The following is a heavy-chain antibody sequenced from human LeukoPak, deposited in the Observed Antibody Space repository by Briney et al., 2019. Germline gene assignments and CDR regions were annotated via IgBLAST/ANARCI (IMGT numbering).Heavy chain of an antibody. V-gene: IGHV4-4*07. CDR2: ICTSGST. CDR3: ARDAPISGYYDSSGSQLDY. D-gene: IGHD3-22*01. J-gene: IGHJ4*02. CDR1: GGSISSYY. Sequence: PSETLSLTCTVSGGSISSYYWSWVRQPAGKGLEWIGRICTSGSTRYNPSLKSRVTLSVDTSKNQFSLKLSSVTAADTAVYYCARDAPISGYYDSSGSQLDYWGQGTLVTVSS.